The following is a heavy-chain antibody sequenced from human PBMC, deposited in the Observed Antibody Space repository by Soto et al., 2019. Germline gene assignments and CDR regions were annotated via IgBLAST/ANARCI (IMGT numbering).Heavy chain of an antibody. Sequence: SETLSLTCTVSGAAIDSHYWSWIRRPPGKGLEWIGQVFYSGSTNYNPSLKSRVTISINTSTKQFSLKLTSVSAADTAVYYCARSLMVPVDYFDSWGQGTLVTVS. D-gene: IGHD3-10*01. CDR2: VFYSGST. CDR1: GAAIDSHY. J-gene: IGHJ4*02. V-gene: IGHV4-59*11. CDR3: ARSLMVPVDYFDS.